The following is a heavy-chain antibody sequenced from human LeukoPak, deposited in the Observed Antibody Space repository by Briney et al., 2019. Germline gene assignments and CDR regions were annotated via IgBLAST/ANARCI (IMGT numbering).Heavy chain of an antibody. CDR3: AKIEVAAGDYNFHY. Sequence: GGSLRLSCAPSGFTFSSYAMSWVRQAPGKGLEWVSAISGSGINTYYADSVRGRFTISRDNSKNTLYLQMNSLRAEDTAIYYCAKIEVAAGDYNFHYWGQGTLVTVSS. CDR1: GFTFSSYA. CDR2: ISGSGINT. V-gene: IGHV3-23*01. J-gene: IGHJ4*02. D-gene: IGHD6-13*01.